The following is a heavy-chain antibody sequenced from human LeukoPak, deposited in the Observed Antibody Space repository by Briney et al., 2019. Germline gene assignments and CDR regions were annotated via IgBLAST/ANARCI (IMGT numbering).Heavy chain of an antibody. J-gene: IGHJ3*02. D-gene: IGHD3-10*01. CDR3: AKDNYYGSGSYYSFGAFDI. CDR1: GFTFDDYA. Sequence: GGSLRLSCAASGFTFDDYAMHWVRQAPGKGLEWVSLISWDGGSTYYADSVKGRFTISRDNSKNSLYLQMNSLRAEDTALYYCAKDNYYGSGSYYSFGAFDIWGQGTMVTVSS. CDR2: ISWDGGST. V-gene: IGHV3-43D*03.